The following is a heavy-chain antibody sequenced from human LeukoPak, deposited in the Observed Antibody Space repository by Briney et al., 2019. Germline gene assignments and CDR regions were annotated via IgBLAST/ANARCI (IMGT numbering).Heavy chain of an antibody. V-gene: IGHV3-23*01. CDR3: AKVMTRTMVRGVPPSDY. Sequence: PGGSLRLPCAAPGFTFSSYAMSWVRQAPGKGLEWVSAISGSGGSTYYADSVKGRFTISRDNSKNTLYLQMNSLRAEDTAVYYCAKVMTRTMVRGVPPSDYWGQGTLVTVSS. CDR2: ISGSGGST. D-gene: IGHD3-10*01. J-gene: IGHJ4*02. CDR1: GFTFSSYA.